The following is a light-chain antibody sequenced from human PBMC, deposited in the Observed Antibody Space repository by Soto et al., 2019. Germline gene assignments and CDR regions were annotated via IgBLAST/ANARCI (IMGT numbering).Light chain of an antibody. CDR3: QKNNSYRT. CDR1: QVFSSW. Sequence: IPITPSPFPLSSSVGDRVTITFRPSQVFSSWLAWYQQKPGKPPKLLIYDASSLESGVPSRFSGSGSGKEFTLTISSLQPDVFATYSSQKNNSYRTFGQGTKVDIK. V-gene: IGKV1-5*01. J-gene: IGKJ1*01. CDR2: DAS.